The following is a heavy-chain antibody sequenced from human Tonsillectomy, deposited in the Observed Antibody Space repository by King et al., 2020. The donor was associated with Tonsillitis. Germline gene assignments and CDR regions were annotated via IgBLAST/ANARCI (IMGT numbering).Heavy chain of an antibody. CDR1: GFNFRDYY. CDR2: ISTSSSTR. Sequence: VQLVESGGGLVKPGGSLRLSCAASGFNFRDYYMSWIRQVPGKGLAWVSYISTSSSTRHYADSVKGRFTISRDNAKKTLYLEMNTLSAEDTAVYYCVREMYSGSQNVWFDSWGQGTLVTVSS. V-gene: IGHV3-11*01. J-gene: IGHJ5*01. CDR3: VREMYSGSQNVWFDS. D-gene: IGHD1-26*01.